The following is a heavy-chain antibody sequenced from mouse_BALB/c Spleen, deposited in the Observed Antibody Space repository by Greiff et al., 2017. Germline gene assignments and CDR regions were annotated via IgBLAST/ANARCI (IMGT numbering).Heavy chain of an antibody. CDR1: GFTFSSYG. J-gene: IGHJ4*01. CDR3: AREPHYYAMDY. Sequence: VQLKESGGGLVQPGGSLKLSCAASGFTFSSYGMSWVRQTPDKRLELVATINSNGGSTYYPDSVKGRFTISRDNAKNTLYLQMSSLKSEDTAMYYCAREPHYYAMDYWGQGTSVTVSS. CDR2: INSNGGST. V-gene: IGHV5-6-3*01.